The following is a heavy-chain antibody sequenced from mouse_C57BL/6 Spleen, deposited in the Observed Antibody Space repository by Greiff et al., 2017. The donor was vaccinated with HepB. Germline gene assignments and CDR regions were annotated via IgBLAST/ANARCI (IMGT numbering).Heavy chain of an antibody. D-gene: IGHD1-2*01. Sequence: QVQLQQSGAELVRPGASVTLSCKASGYTFTDYEMHWVKQTPVHGLEWIGAIDPETGGTTYNQKFKGKAILTADKSSSTAYMQLSSLTSEDSAVYYGTRDGDYWGQGTTLTVSS. CDR3: TRDGDY. J-gene: IGHJ2*01. V-gene: IGHV1-15*01. CDR1: GYTFTDYE. CDR2: IDPETGGT.